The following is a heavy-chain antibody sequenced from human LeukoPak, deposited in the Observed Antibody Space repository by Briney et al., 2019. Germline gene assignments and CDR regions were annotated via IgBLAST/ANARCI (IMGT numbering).Heavy chain of an antibody. Sequence: SETLSLTCTVSGGSISSYHWSWIRQPAGKGLEWIGRIYTSGSTNYNPSLKSRVTMSVDTSKNQFSLKLSSVTAAGTAVYYCARANYDILTGYPLPIFDYWGQGTLVTVSS. D-gene: IGHD3-9*01. CDR3: ARANYDILTGYPLPIFDY. CDR1: GGSISSYH. CDR2: IYTSGST. J-gene: IGHJ4*02. V-gene: IGHV4-4*07.